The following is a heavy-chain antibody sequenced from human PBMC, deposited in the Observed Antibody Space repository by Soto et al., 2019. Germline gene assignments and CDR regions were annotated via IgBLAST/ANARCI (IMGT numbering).Heavy chain of an antibody. CDR1: GYTFTSYD. D-gene: IGHD3-9*01. CDR3: ARGPILRYFDWLSEGWDYYYYMDV. Sequence: ASVKVSFKASGYTFTSYDINWVRQATGQGLEWMGWMNPNSGNTGYAQKFQGRVTMTRNTSISTAYMELSSLRSEDTAVYYCARGPILRYFDWLSEGWDYYYYMDVWGKGTTVTVSS. CDR2: MNPNSGNT. V-gene: IGHV1-8*01. J-gene: IGHJ6*03.